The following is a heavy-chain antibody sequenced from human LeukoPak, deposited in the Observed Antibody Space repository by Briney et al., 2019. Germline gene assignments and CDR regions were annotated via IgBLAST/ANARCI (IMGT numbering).Heavy chain of an antibody. D-gene: IGHD4-17*01. CDR1: GGSISSSNW. CDR2: IYHSGST. CDR3: ATTNRDNFGDYFFDY. V-gene: IGHV4-4*02. J-gene: IGHJ4*02. Sequence: SETLSLTCAVSGGSISSSNWWSWVRPPPGKGLEWIGEIYHSGSTNYNPSLKSRVTISVDKSKNQFSLKLSSVTAADTAVYYRATTNRDNFGDYFFDYWGQGTLVTVSS.